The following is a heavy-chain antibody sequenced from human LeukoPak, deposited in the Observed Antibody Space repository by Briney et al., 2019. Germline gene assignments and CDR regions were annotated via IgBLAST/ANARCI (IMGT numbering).Heavy chain of an antibody. D-gene: IGHD1-26*01. J-gene: IGHJ3*02. CDR1: GGSISSSSYY. CDR2: IFYSGST. V-gene: IGHV4-39*07. CDR3: ARAESGSYGTFDI. Sequence: SETLSLTCTVSGGSISSSSYYWVWIRQPPGKGLEWIGNIFYSGSTYCNPSLQSRVTISVDTSKNQFSLKLSSVTAADTALYYCARAESGSYGTFDIWGQGTMVTVSS.